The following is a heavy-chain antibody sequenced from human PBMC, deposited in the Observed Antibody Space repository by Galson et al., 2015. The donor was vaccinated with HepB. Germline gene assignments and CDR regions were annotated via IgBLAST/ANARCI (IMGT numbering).Heavy chain of an antibody. CDR3: ARTGADWGIWYFDL. J-gene: IGHJ2*01. Sequence: SVKVSCKASGYTFTSYDINWVRQATGQGLEWMGWMNPNSGNTGYAQKFQGRVTMTRNTSISTAYMELSSLRSEDTAVYYCARTGADWGIWYFDLWGRGTLVTVSS. D-gene: IGHD3-16*01. CDR2: MNPNSGNT. V-gene: IGHV1-8*01. CDR1: GYTFTSYD.